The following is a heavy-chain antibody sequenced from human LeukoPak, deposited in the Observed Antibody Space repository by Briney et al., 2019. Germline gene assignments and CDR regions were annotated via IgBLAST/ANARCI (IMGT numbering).Heavy chain of an antibody. CDR1: GGSITSYY. J-gene: IGHJ4*02. D-gene: IGHD5-18*01. CDR3: ARAQRGYSYGSFDY. V-gene: IGHV4-59*01. CDR2: VYYSGAT. Sequence: PSETLSLTCTVSGGSITSYYWNWIRQPPGKGPEWIGYVYYSGATNYNPSLTTRLTISVDTAKNQFSLKLRSVTAADTAVYYCARAQRGYSYGSFDYWGQGTLVTVSS.